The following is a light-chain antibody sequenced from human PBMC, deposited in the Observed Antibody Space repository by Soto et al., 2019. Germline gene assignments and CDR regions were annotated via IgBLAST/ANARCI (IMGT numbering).Light chain of an antibody. V-gene: IGKV3D-15*01. Sequence: EIGFNHSPCTLSMSPGERATLSCRASQSVSSSYLAWYQQKPGQAPRLLIYGVYTRAPGIPARFSGSGSGTEFTLTISSLQSADFAVYYCQQYHSWPPRTFGQGTKV. CDR3: QQYHSWPPRT. CDR2: GVY. CDR1: QSVSSSY. J-gene: IGKJ1*01.